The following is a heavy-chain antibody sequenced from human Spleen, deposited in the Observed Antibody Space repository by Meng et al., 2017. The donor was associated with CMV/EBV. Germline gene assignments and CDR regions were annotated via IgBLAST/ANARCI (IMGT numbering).Heavy chain of an antibody. J-gene: IGHJ4*02. Sequence: WAVSGGAINSGNWWTWVRQSPRKGLEWIGEIYHNGDSNSKPSLKSRVTMSVDRSKNQFSLRVSSVTAADTAVYYCARSLVRGVIDFWGQGILVTVSS. D-gene: IGHD3-10*01. CDR1: GGAINSGNW. V-gene: IGHV4-4*02. CDR3: ARSLVRGVIDF. CDR2: IYHNGDS.